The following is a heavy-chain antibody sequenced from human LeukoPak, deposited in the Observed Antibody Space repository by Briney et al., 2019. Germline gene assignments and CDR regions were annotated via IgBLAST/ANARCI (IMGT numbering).Heavy chain of an antibody. CDR1: GYTFTSYG. Sequence: SVKVSCKASGYTFTSYGITWVRQAPGQGLEWMGRIIPILGIANYAQKFQGRVTITADKSTSTAYMELSSLRSEDTAVYYCARDGGYGPGDSRGYYTEFDYWGQGTLVTVSS. J-gene: IGHJ4*02. D-gene: IGHD3-22*01. V-gene: IGHV1-69*04. CDR3: ARDGGYGPGDSRGYYTEFDY. CDR2: IIPILGIA.